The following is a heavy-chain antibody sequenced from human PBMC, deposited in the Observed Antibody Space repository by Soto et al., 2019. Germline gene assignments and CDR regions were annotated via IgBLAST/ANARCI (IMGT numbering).Heavy chain of an antibody. CDR1: GFTLSSYS. CDR2: ISSSSSYI. D-gene: IGHD5-12*01. V-gene: IGHV3-21*01. J-gene: IGHJ4*02. Sequence: GGSLRLSCAASGFTLSSYSMNWVRQAPGKGLEWVSSISSSSSYIYYADSVKGRFTISRDNAKNSLYLQMNSLRAEDTAVYYCARDPGGSVHQFDYWGQGTLVTVSS. CDR3: ARDPGGSVHQFDY.